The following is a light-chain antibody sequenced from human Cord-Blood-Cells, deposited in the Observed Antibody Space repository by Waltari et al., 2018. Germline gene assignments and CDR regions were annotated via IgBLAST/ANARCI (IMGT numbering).Light chain of an antibody. J-gene: IGKJ3*01. CDR1: QSVLYSSNNKNY. Sequence: VSLGERATINCKSSQSVLYSSNNKNYLAWYQQKPGQPPKLLIYWASTRESGVPDRFSGSGSGTDFTLTISSLQAEDVAVYYCQQYYSTPPSFTFGPGTKVDIK. CDR3: QQYYSTPPSFT. CDR2: WAS. V-gene: IGKV4-1*01.